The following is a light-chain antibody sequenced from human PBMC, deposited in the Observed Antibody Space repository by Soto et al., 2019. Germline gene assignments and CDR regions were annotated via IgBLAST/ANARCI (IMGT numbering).Light chain of an antibody. CDR1: QTVSNK. V-gene: IGKV3-11*01. CDR3: RQRKSWPRT. J-gene: IGKJ1*01. CDR2: DTS. Sequence: EIVLTQSPATLSSSPGERATLSWRASQTVSNKVVGYHHKPGHPPRLLIYDTSNSATGIPARFSGSGSGTTFTLTISSLEPEDFAVDYCRQRKSWPRTFGQGTKVDIK.